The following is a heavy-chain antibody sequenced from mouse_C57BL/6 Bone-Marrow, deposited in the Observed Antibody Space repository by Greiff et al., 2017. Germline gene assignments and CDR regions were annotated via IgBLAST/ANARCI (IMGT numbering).Heavy chain of an antibody. V-gene: IGHV14-2*01. CDR1: GFNIKDYY. Sequence: EVQLQQSGAELVKPGASVKLSCTASGFNIKDYYIHWVKQRTEQGLEWIGRIDPEDGETKYAPKFQDKATITADTSSNTAYLQLSSLTYEDTAGYYYTRSLIYYGTNYWGQGTTLTVSS. J-gene: IGHJ2*01. CDR3: TRSLIYYGTNY. CDR2: IDPEDGET. D-gene: IGHD1-1*01.